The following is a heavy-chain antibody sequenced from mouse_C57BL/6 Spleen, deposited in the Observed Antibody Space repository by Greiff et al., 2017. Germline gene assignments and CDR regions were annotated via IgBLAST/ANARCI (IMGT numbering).Heavy chain of an antibody. Sequence: VQLQQPGAELVRPGSSVKLSCKASGYTFTSYWMHWVKQRPIQGLEWIGNIDPSDSETHYNQKFKDKATLTVDKSSSTAYMQLSSLTSEDSAVYYCARGGAVVAPDYWGQGTTLTVSS. CDR2: IDPSDSET. J-gene: IGHJ2*01. D-gene: IGHD1-1*01. V-gene: IGHV1-52*01. CDR3: ARGGAVVAPDY. CDR1: GYTFTSYW.